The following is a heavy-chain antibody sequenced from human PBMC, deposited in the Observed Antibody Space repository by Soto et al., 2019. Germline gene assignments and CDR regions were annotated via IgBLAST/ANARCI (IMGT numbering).Heavy chain of an antibody. CDR2: FDPEDGET. V-gene: IGHV1-24*01. J-gene: IGHJ3*01. Sequence: GASVQVSCQVSGYTLTELSMHWVRQAPGKGLEWMGGFDPEDGETIYAQKFQGRVTMTEDTSTDTAYMGLSSLRSEDTAVYYCATHISPSDYYVSSGLWGQGTMVTVSS. D-gene: IGHD3-22*01. CDR3: ATHISPSDYYVSSGL. CDR1: GYTLTELS.